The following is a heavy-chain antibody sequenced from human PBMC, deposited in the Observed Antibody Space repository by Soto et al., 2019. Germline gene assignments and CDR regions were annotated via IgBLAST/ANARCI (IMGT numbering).Heavy chain of an antibody. V-gene: IGHV4-4*02. J-gene: IGHJ4*02. CDR3: ARLVYDTRLNYMYFDF. CDR2: IFHDGTA. Sequence: PSEPLSLTCAVSGVSISSGNWWTWVRQSPQRGLEYIGEIFHDGTANYYPSFERRVAISVDTSKNPFSLKLTSVTAADTAIYFCARLVYDTRLNYMYFDFWGQGTLVT. CDR1: GVSISSGNW. D-gene: IGHD3-10*01.